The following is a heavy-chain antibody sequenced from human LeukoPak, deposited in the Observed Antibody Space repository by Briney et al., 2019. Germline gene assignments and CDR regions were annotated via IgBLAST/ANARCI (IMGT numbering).Heavy chain of an antibody. V-gene: IGHV4-59*08. J-gene: IGHJ6*02. CDR3: ARHISYSSGWYPYYYYGMDV. CDR1: GGSIRSYY. Sequence: SETLSLTCTVSGGSIRSYYGSWIRQPPGKGLEWIGYIYYSGSTNYNPSLKSRVTISVDTSKNQFSLKLSSETAADTAVYYCARHISYSSGWYPYYYYGMDVWGQGTTVTVSS. CDR2: IYYSGST. D-gene: IGHD6-19*01.